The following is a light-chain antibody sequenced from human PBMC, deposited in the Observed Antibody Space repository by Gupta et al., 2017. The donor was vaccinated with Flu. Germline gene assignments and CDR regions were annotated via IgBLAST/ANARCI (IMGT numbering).Light chain of an antibody. CDR2: EGS. J-gene: IGLJ1*01. Sequence: QSALTQPASVSGSPGQPTPISCTGTSSDVGNYNLVSWYQQHPGKAPKFMIYEGSKRPSGVSNRFSGSKSGNTASLTISGLQAEDEADYYCCSYAGSSTYVFGTGTKVTVL. CDR1: SSDVGNYNL. CDR3: CSYAGSSTYV. V-gene: IGLV2-23*01.